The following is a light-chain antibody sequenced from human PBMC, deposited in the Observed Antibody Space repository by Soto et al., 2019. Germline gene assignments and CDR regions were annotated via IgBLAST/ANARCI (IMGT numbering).Light chain of an antibody. CDR1: QSVSLS. CDR2: GAS. Sequence: EIVLTQSPATLSVSLGDSATLSSRASQSVSLSLAWFQMRPGQPPRLLIYGASTRATDIPARFSGSGSGTDFTLTISSLQSEDFAVYFCQQYHIWPSWTFGQGTKVEHK. J-gene: IGKJ1*01. V-gene: IGKV3-15*01. CDR3: QQYHIWPSWT.